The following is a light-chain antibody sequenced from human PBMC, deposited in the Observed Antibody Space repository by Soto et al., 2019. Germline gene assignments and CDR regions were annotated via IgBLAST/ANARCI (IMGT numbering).Light chain of an antibody. CDR2: DAS. CDR1: QDITNQ. V-gene: IGKV1-33*01. Sequence: DIQMTQSPSSLSSSVGDTVTITCQASQDITNQLNWYQQKPGKAPNLLIYDASHLETGVPSMISGSGSGTYFPITISNMPPEDIATYYCQKHDGGTKFGHGTKVDFK. CDR3: QKHDGGTK. J-gene: IGKJ3*01.